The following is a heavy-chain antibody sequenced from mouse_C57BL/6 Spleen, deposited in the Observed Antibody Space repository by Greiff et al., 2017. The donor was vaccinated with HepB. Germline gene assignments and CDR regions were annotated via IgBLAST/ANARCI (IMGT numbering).Heavy chain of an antibody. CDR3: ARQGDAYYSNSYYAMDY. CDR1: GFTFSDYG. V-gene: IGHV5-15*01. Sequence: EVMLVESGGGLVQPGGSLKLSCAASGFTFSDYGMAWVRQAPRKGPEWVAFISNLAYSIYYADTVTGRFTISRENAKNTLYLEMSSLRSEDTAMYYCARQGDAYYSNSYYAMDYWGQGTSVTVSS. J-gene: IGHJ4*01. CDR2: ISNLAYSI. D-gene: IGHD2-5*01.